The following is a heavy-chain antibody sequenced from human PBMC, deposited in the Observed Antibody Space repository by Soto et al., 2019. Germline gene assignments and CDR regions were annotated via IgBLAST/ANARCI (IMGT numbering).Heavy chain of an antibody. CDR1: GDTFSTYA. Sequence: QVRLVQSGAEVKKPGSSVKVSCEASGDTFSTYAISWVRQAPGQGLEWMGGILHIANTANYAQKFQGRVTITADECTRTVYMELRSLTSEYKAEYYFALGFSSSGGDFQNLGQGTLVTVPS. D-gene: IGHD6-13*01. CDR2: ILHIANTA. J-gene: IGHJ4*02. V-gene: IGHV1-69*01. CDR3: ALGFSSSGGDFQN.